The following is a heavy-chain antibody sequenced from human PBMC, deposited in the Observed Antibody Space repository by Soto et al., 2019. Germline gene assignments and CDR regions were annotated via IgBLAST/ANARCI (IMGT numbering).Heavy chain of an antibody. CDR1: GGSISSYY. V-gene: IGHV4-59*01. CDR3: ARVLSGSYYWFDP. D-gene: IGHD1-26*01. J-gene: IGHJ5*02. Sequence: TSETLSLTCTVSGGSISSYYWSWIRQPPGKGLEWIGYIYYSGSTNYNPSLKSRVTISVDTSKNQFSLKLSSVTAADTAVYYCARVLSGSYYWFDPWGQGTLVTVSS. CDR2: IYYSGST.